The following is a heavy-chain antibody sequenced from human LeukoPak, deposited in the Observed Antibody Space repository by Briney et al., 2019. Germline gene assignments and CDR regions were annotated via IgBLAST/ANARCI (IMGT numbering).Heavy chain of an antibody. D-gene: IGHD6-6*01. CDR2: INTDGSST. CDR3: ARSGGSSSLGY. V-gene: IGHV3-74*01. CDR1: GFTFSSYW. Sequence: GGSLRLSCAASGFTFSSYWMHWVRQAPGKGLVWVSHINTDGSSTTYADSVKGRFTISRDNAKNTLYLQMNSLRAEDTAVYYCARSGGSSSLGYWGQGTLVTDSS. J-gene: IGHJ4*02.